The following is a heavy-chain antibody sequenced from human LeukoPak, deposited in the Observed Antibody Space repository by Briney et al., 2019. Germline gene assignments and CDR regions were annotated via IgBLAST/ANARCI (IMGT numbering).Heavy chain of an antibody. J-gene: IGHJ6*02. V-gene: IGHV1-18*01. CDR3: ARDGSGLAYFGLDV. CDR1: GYTLSNYD. CDR2: ISDYSGNT. D-gene: IGHD3-10*01. Sequence: ASVKVSCKASGYTLSNYDISWVPQAPGQGLEWMGSISDYSGNTHYSQNFQGRVIMTTDTSTSTAYMELRSLRSDDTAVYYCARDGSGLAYFGLDVWGQGTTVTVSS.